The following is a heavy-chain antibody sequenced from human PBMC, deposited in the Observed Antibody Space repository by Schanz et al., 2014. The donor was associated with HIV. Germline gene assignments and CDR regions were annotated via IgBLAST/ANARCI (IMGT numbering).Heavy chain of an antibody. Sequence: QVLLQESGPGLVKPSQTLSLTCTVSGGSISSGGYYWSWIRQHPGKGLEWIGYIYYSGSTYYNPSLKSRVTISVDTSKNQFSLKLTSVTAADTAVYFCARGDFGGNSVDYWGHGNLVTVSS. CDR1: GGSISSGGYY. D-gene: IGHD2-21*02. J-gene: IGHJ4*01. CDR2: IYYSGST. V-gene: IGHV4-31*03. CDR3: ARGDFGGNSVDY.